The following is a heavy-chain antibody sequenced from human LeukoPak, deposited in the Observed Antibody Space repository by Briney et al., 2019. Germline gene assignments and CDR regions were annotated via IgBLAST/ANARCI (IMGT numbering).Heavy chain of an antibody. Sequence: PGGSLRLSCAASGFTFSSYAMSWVRQAPGKGLEWVSAISGSGGSTYYADSVKGRFTISRDNSKNSLYLQLNSLRAEDTAVYYCARLFEGSGSYYRSNNWFDPWGQGTLVTVSS. CDR1: GFTFSSYA. D-gene: IGHD3-10*01. V-gene: IGHV3-23*01. J-gene: IGHJ5*02. CDR2: ISGSGGST. CDR3: ARLFEGSGSYYRSNNWFDP.